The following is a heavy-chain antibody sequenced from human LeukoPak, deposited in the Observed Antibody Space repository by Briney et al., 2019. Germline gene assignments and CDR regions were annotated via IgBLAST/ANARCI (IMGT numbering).Heavy chain of an antibody. CDR1: GDSISNYY. Sequence: SETLSLTCTVSGDSISNYYWSWIRQPPGKGLEWIGYIYYSGSTNYNPSLKSRVTISLDTSKNQFSLKLSSVTAADTAVYYCARGGVAAAGSPDYWGQGTLVTVSS. J-gene: IGHJ4*02. CDR2: IYYSGST. V-gene: IGHV4-59*12. CDR3: ARGGVAAAGSPDY. D-gene: IGHD6-13*01.